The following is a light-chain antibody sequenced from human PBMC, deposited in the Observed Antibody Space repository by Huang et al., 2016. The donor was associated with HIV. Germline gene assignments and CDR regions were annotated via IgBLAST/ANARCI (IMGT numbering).Light chain of an antibody. CDR3: QQYNNWPWT. CDR2: GAS. J-gene: IGKJ1*01. CDR1: QSVSSN. V-gene: IGKV3-15*01. Sequence: EKVMTQSPATLSVSPGERATLPCRASQSVSSNLAWYQQKPGQDPRLLMYGASTRATGIPARFSGSGSGTEFTLTISSLQSEDFAVYYCQQYNNWPWTFGQGTKVEIK.